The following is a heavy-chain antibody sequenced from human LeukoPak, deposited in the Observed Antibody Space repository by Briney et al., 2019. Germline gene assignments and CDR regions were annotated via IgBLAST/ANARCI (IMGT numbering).Heavy chain of an antibody. V-gene: IGHV3-7*01. CDR2: IKQDGSEK. CDR1: GVMFSTYW. D-gene: IGHD5-24*01. J-gene: IGHJ4*02. CDR3: AREMATIPYYFDY. Sequence: GGSLRLSCAASGVMFSTYWMSWVRQAPGKGREWVANIKQDGSEKYYVDSVKGRFTISRDNAKNSLYLQMNSLRAEDTAVYYCAREMATIPYYFDYWGQGTLVTVSS.